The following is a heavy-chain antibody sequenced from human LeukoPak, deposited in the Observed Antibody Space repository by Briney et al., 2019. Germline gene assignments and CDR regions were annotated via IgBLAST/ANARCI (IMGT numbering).Heavy chain of an antibody. CDR1: GDSVSSNSAA. CDR3: ARVRYSSSLNYYYGMDG. CDR2: TYYRSKWYN. Sequence: SQTLSLTCAISGDSVSSNSAAWNWIKQSPSRGPEWLGRTYYRSKWYNDYAVSVKSRITINPDTSKNQFSLQLNSVTPEDTAVYYCARVRYSSSLNYYYGMDGWGQGTTVTVSS. J-gene: IGHJ6*02. D-gene: IGHD6-13*01. V-gene: IGHV6-1*01.